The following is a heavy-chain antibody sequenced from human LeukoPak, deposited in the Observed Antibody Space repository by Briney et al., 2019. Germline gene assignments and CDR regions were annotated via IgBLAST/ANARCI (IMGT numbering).Heavy chain of an antibody. CDR3: ARGLIGYYGWVGAFDI. CDR2: ISSSSRYI. V-gene: IGHV3-21*04. CDR1: GFTFSSYS. J-gene: IGHJ3*02. Sequence: GGSLRLSCAASGFTFSSYSMNWVRQAPGKGLEWVSSISSSSRYIYYADSVKGRFTISRDNAKNSLYLQMNSLRAEDTALYYCARGLIGYYGWVGAFDIWGQGTMVTVSS. D-gene: IGHD3-22*01.